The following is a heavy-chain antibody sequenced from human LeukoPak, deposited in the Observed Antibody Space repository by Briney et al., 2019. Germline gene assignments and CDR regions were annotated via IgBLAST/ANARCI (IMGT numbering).Heavy chain of an antibody. D-gene: IGHD3-22*01. CDR1: GYTFTGYY. V-gene: IGHV1-2*02. J-gene: IGHJ3*02. CDR3: ARGSVTMIVVAPGAYDAFDI. CDR2: INPNSGGT. Sequence: GASVKVSCMASGYTFTGYYMHWVRQAPGQGLEWMGWINPNSGGTNYAQKFQGRVTMTRDTSISTAYMELSRLRSDDTAVYYCARGSVTMIVVAPGAYDAFDIWGQGTMVTVSS.